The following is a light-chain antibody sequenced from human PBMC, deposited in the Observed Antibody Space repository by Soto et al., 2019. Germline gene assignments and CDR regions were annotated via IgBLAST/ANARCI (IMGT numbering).Light chain of an antibody. CDR2: GNS. CDR1: SSNIGAGYD. V-gene: IGLV1-40*01. J-gene: IGLJ1*01. Sequence: QSVLTQPPSVSRAPGQRVTISCTGSSSNIGAGYDVHWYQQLPGTAPKLLIYGNSNRPSGVPDRFSGSKSGTSASLAITGLQAEDEADYYCQSYDSSLSGCYVFGTGTKLTVL. CDR3: QSYDSSLSGCYV.